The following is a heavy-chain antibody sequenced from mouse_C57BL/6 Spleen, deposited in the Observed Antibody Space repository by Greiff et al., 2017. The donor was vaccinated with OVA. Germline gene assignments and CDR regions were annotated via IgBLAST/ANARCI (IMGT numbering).Heavy chain of an antibody. CDR1: GYTFTDYY. CDR2: INPNNGGT. CDR3: ARDYYGTPFAY. J-gene: IGHJ3*01. D-gene: IGHD1-1*01. Sequence: VQLQQSGPELVKPGASVKISCKASGYTFTDYYMNWVKQSHGKSLEWIGDINPNNGGTSYNQKFKGKATLTVDKSSSTAYMELRSLTSEDSAVYYCARDYYGTPFAYWGQGTLDTVSA. V-gene: IGHV1-26*01.